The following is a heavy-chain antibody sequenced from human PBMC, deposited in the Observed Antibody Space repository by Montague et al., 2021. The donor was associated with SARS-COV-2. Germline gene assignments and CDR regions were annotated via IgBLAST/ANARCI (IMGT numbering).Heavy chain of an antibody. V-gene: IGHV4-59*01. CDR1: GGSISSYY. J-gene: IGHJ6*03. D-gene: IGHD6-19*01. CDR2: IYYSGST. CDR3: ARAQGAGYSSGWYNYYYMDV. Sequence: SESRSLIYTVSGGSISSYYWSWIRQPPGKGLEWIGYIYYSGSTNYNPSLKSRVTISVDTSKNQFSLKLSSVTAADTAVYYCARAQGAGYSSGWYNYYYMDVWGKGTTVTVSS.